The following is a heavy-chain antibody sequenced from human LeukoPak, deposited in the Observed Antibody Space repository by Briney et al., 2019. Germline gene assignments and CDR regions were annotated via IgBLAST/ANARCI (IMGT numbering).Heavy chain of an antibody. V-gene: IGHV1-18*01. J-gene: IGHJ6*02. Sequence: ASVKVSCKASGYTFTSFGISWVRQAPGQGPEWTGWIGAYNGNTNYAQKFQGRVTMTTDTSTSTAYMELRSLRSDDTAVYYCAREKNYGMDVWGQGTTVTVSS. D-gene: IGHD2/OR15-2a*01. CDR1: GYTFTSFG. CDR2: IGAYNGNT. CDR3: AREKNYGMDV.